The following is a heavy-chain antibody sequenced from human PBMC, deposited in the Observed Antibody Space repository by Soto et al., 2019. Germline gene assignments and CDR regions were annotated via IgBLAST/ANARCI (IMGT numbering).Heavy chain of an antibody. CDR3: ANTNYDFWGMDV. V-gene: IGHV3-30*18. CDR2: ISYDERNK. Sequence: WGSLRLSCAASGFTFVDYGIHFFRHSPVKGLEWVAVISYDERNKYYADSVKGRFTISRDNSKNTLYLQMNSLRAEDTAMYYCANTNYDFWGMDVWGQGTTVTVSS. J-gene: IGHJ6*02. D-gene: IGHD3-3*01. CDR1: GFTFVDYG.